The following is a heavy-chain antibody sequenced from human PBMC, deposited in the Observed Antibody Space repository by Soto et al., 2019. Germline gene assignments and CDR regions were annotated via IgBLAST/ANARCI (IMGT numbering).Heavy chain of an antibody. CDR1: GYTFTGYY. D-gene: IGHD3-22*01. V-gene: IGHV1-2*02. CDR2: INPNSGGT. J-gene: IGHJ4*01. Sequence: ASGKVSCKASGYTFTGYYMHWVRQAPGQGLEWMGWINPNSGGTNYAQKFKGRVTMTRDTSISTAYMELSMLRSEDTVVYYFSREYYYDSSGYLPLASVDYWGHVTLVTVSP. CDR3: SREYYYDSSGYLPLASVDY.